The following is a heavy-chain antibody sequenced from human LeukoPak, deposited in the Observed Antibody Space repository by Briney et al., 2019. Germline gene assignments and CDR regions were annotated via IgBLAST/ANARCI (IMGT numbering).Heavy chain of an antibody. CDR1: GFIFSRNN. Sequence: GGSLRLSCTASGFIFSRNNMNWVRQAPGKGLEWVSYISSSGTTIYYADSVKGRFTISRDNAKNSLYLQMNSLRAEDTAVYYCARGYCSGGSCYSLSPDYWGQGTLVTVSS. D-gene: IGHD2-15*01. CDR2: ISSSGTTI. CDR3: ARGYCSGGSCYSLSPDY. V-gene: IGHV3-48*01. J-gene: IGHJ4*02.